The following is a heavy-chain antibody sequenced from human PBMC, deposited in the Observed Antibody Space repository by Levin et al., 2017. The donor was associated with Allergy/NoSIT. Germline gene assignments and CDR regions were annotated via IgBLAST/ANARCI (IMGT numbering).Heavy chain of an antibody. J-gene: IGHJ6*02. Sequence: ASVKVSCKASGGTFSSYAISWVRQAPGQGLEWMGGIIPIFGTANYAQKFQGRVTITADESTSTAYMELSSLRSEDTAVYYCARDLAVAGSYYYGMDVWGQGTTVTVSS. V-gene: IGHV1-69*13. CDR2: IIPIFGTA. CDR1: GGTFSSYA. D-gene: IGHD6-19*01. CDR3: ARDLAVAGSYYYGMDV.